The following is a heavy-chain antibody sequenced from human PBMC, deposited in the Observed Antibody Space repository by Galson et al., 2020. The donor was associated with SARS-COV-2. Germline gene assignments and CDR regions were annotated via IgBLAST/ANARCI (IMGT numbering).Heavy chain of an antibody. J-gene: IGHJ6*02. CDR2: INHSGST. CDR1: GGTFSGYY. V-gene: IGHV4-34*01. CDR3: ARGSARAVVYLCYYYGMDV. Sequence: SETLSLTCAVYGGTFSGYYWSWIRQPPGKGLEWIGEINHSGSTNYNPSLKSRLTISVDTTKNQFSLKLSSVTAADTAVYYCARGSARAVVYLCYYYGMDVWGQGTTVTVSS. D-gene: IGHD3-22*01.